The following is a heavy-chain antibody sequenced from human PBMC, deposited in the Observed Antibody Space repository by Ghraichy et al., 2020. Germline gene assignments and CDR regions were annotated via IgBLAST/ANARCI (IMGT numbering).Heavy chain of an antibody. V-gene: IGHV3-23*01. CDR3: AKDGGLLTTYYYDSSGYPPGGY. CDR1: GFTFSSYA. J-gene: IGHJ4*02. CDR2: ISGSGGST. D-gene: IGHD3-22*01. Sequence: GGSLRLSCAASGFTFSSYAMSWVRQAPGKGLEWVSAISGSGGSTYYADSVKGRFTISRDNSKNTLYLQMNSLRAEDTAVYYCAKDGGLLTTYYYDSSGYPPGGYWGQGTLVTVSS.